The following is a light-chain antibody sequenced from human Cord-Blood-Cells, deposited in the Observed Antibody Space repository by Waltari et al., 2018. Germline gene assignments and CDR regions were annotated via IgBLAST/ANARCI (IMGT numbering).Light chain of an antibody. CDR2: LNSDGSH. CDR1: SGHSSYA. CDR3: QTWGTGFWV. Sequence: QLVLTQSPSASASLGASVKLTCTLSSGHSSYAIAWHQQQPEKGPRYLMKLNSDGSHSKGDGIPDRVSGSSSGAERYLTLSSLQSEDEADYYCQTWGTGFWVFGGGTKLTVL. V-gene: IGLV4-69*01. J-gene: IGLJ3*02.